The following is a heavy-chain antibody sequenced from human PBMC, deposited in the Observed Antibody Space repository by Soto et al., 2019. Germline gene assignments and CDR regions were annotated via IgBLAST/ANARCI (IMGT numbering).Heavy chain of an antibody. V-gene: IGHV1-8*01. CDR3: ARASLGYCSGTSCSHDDYLFDF. Sequence: GASAEPCSKAPGYSITCSSIKSAQHYKEQGLEWMGWMNPNSGNTGYAQKFQGRVTMTRNTSISTAYMELSSLRSEDTAVYYCARASLGYCSGTSCSHDDYLFDFWGKGTLVTVSS. CDR1: GYSITCSS. CDR2: MNPNSGNT. D-gene: IGHD2-2*01. J-gene: IGHJ5*01.